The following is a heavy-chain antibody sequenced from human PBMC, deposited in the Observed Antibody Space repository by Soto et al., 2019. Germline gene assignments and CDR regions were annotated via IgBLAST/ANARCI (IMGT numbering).Heavy chain of an antibody. CDR2: IYHSGST. CDR1: SGSISSSNW. D-gene: IGHD6-25*01. V-gene: IGHV4-4*02. CDR3: ARAPGLRPYYYMDV. Sequence: SETLSLTCAVSSGSISSSNWWSWVRQPPGKGLEWIGEIYHSGSTNYNPSLKSRVTISVDKSKNQFSLKLSSVTAADTAVYYCARAPGLRPYYYMDVWGKGTTVTVSS. J-gene: IGHJ6*03.